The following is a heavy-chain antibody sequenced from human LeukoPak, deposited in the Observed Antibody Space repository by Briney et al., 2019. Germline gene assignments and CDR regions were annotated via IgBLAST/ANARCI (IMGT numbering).Heavy chain of an antibody. CDR2: IYITGDV. CDR3: ARTTAGGLHWGYLDY. D-gene: IGHD7-27*01. J-gene: IGHJ4*02. V-gene: IGHV4-59*12. Sequence: SETLSLTCTVSGGSMRGYYWSWIRQPPGERLEWIGHIYITGDVNYSPSLRSRVSTSIDSSKNQVSLQLSSVTAADTAVYYCARTTAGGLHWGYLDYWGQGTLVAVSS. CDR1: GGSMRGYY.